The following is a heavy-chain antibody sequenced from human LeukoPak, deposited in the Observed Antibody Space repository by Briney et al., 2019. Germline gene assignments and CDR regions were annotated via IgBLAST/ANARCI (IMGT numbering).Heavy chain of an antibody. Sequence: GSLRLSCAASGFTFSSYAMGWVRQAPGKGLEWVSLISASGDTTYYADSVRGRFTISRDNSENTLYLQMNSLRAEDTAVYYCAKRYCTSTSCSFFDSWGQGTLVTVSS. V-gene: IGHV3-23*01. D-gene: IGHD2-2*01. CDR3: AKRYCTSTSCSFFDS. CDR2: ISASGDTT. CDR1: GFTFSSYA. J-gene: IGHJ4*02.